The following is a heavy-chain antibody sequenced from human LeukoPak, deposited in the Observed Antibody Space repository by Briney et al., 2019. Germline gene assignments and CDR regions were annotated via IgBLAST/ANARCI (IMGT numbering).Heavy chain of an antibody. Sequence: SETLSLTCTVSGGSISSYYWSWIRQPPGKGLEWIGYIYYSGSTNYNPSLKSRVTIPVDTSKNQFSLKLSSVTAADTAVYYCARDANYYDSSGYTFNWFDPWGQGTLVTVSS. CDR2: IYYSGST. J-gene: IGHJ5*02. CDR3: ARDANYYDSSGYTFNWFDP. V-gene: IGHV4-59*01. CDR1: GGSISSYY. D-gene: IGHD3-22*01.